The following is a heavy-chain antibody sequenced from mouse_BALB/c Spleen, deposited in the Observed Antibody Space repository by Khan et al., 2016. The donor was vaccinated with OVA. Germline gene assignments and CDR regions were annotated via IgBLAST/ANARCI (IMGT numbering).Heavy chain of an antibody. CDR2: IWSGGST. D-gene: IGHD2-4*01. CDR3: GRNDDYDEGFAY. J-gene: IGHJ3*01. V-gene: IGHV2-2*02. Sequence: QVQLKESGPGLVQPSQSLSITCTVSGFSLTTYGVHWVRQSPGKGLEWLGMIWSGGSTDYNAAFISRLSISKDNYKSQVFFKMDSLQANDTAIYYCGRNDDYDEGFAYWGQGTLVTVSA. CDR1: GFSLTTYG.